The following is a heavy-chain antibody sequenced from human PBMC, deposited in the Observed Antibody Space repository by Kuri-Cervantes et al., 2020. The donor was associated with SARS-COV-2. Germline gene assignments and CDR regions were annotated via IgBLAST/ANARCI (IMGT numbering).Heavy chain of an antibody. Sequence: GESLKISCAASGFTFSGHWIHWVRQAPGKGLVWVSRINPDGSYTSNADSVKGRFTLSRDNAKNMLFLQMNSLRAEDTAVYYCVRDGDHWNFDYWGQGTLVTVSS. J-gene: IGHJ4*02. CDR1: GFTFSGHW. CDR2: INPDGSYT. V-gene: IGHV3-74*01. D-gene: IGHD1-1*01. CDR3: VRDGDHWNFDY.